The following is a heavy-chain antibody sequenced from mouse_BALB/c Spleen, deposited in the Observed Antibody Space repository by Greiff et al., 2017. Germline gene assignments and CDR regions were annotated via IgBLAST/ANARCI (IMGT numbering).Heavy chain of an antibody. Sequence: VQLQQSGPELVKPGASVKISCKASGYTFTDYNMHWVKQSHGKSLEWIGYIYPYNGGTGYNQKFKSKATLTVDNSSSTAYMELRSLTSEDSAVYDCARAYYGNYDAMDDWGQGTSVTVSS. CDR2: IYPYNGGT. V-gene: IGHV1S29*02. CDR1: GYTFTDYN. J-gene: IGHJ4*01. CDR3: ARAYYGNYDAMDD. D-gene: IGHD2-10*01.